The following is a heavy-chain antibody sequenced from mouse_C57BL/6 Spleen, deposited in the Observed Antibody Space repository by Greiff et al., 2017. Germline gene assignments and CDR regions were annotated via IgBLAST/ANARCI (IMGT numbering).Heavy chain of an antibody. CDR2: IWTGGGT. J-gene: IGHJ1*03. V-gene: IGHV2-9-1*01. Sequence: VHLVESGPGLVAPSQSLSITCTVSGFSLTSYAISWVRQPPGKGLEWLGVIWTGGGTNYNSALKSRLSISKDNSKSQVFLKMHSLQTDDTARYYCARSPYYYGSSYLYWYFDVWGTGTTVTVAS. CDR3: ARSPYYYGSSYLYWYFDV. D-gene: IGHD1-1*01. CDR1: GFSLTSYA.